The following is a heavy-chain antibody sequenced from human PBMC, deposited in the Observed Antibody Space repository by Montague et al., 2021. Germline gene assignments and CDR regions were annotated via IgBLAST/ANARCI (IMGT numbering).Heavy chain of an antibody. CDR3: ARGLFGTVNGQYSGGWYYFDK. V-gene: IGHV4-34*01. D-gene: IGHD6-19*01. CDR2: NNHSGSA. CDR1: GGSLSGYY. Sequence: SETLSLTCGLSGGSLSGYYWAWIRQTPGKGLEWIGNNNHSGSAKYNPSLKNRVPISVGTSNNQFFLDLTSVTAAYTAMYFCARGLFGTVNGQYSGGWYYFDKWGQGTMVTVSS. J-gene: IGHJ4*02.